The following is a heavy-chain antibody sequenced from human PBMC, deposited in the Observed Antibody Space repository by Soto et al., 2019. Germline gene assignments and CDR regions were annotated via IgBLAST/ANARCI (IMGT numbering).Heavy chain of an antibody. CDR2: IYYSGST. V-gene: IGHV4-39*01. D-gene: IGHD6-13*01. J-gene: IGHJ6*02. CDR1: GGSISSSSYY. Sequence: SETLSLTCTVSGGSISSSSYYWGWIRQPPGKGLEWIGSIYYSGSTYYNPSLKSRVTISVDTSKNQFSLKLSSVTAADTAVYYCARQSSSSSWYVYYYYGMDVWGQGTTVTVSS. CDR3: ARQSSSSSWYVYYYYGMDV.